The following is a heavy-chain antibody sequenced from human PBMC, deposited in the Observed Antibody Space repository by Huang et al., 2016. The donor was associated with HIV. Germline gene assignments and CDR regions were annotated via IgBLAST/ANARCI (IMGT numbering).Heavy chain of an antibody. J-gene: IGHJ3*02. CDR3: ARVKSRVGAVAAPGAFDI. D-gene: IGHD6-19*01. Sequence: QVQLVESGGGVVQPGRSLRLSCAASGFTFSSYAMHWVRQAPGKGLEWVAVISYDGSNKYYADSVKGRFTNSRDKSKNTLYLQRNSLRAEDTAVYYCARVKSRVGAVAAPGAFDIWGQGTMVTVSS. CDR1: GFTFSSYA. V-gene: IGHV3-30-3*01. CDR2: ISYDGSNK.